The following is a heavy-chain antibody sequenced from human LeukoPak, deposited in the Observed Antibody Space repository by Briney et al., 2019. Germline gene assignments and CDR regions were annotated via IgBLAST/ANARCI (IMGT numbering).Heavy chain of an antibody. D-gene: IGHD3-3*01. CDR2: IYSGGST. CDR3: ARDWTRYYDFWSGYPGYYYYYGMDV. CDR1: GFTVSSNY. Sequence: GGSLRLSCAASGFTVSSNYMSWVRRAPGEGLEWVSVIYSGGSTYYADSVKGRFTISRDNSKNTLYLQMNSLRAEDTAVYYCARDWTRYYDFWSGYPGYYYYYGMDVWGQGTTVTVSS. J-gene: IGHJ6*02. V-gene: IGHV3-66*01.